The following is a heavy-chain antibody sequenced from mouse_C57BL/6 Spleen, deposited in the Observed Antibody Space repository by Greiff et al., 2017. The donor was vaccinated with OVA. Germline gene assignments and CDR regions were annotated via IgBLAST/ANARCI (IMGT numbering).Heavy chain of an antibody. CDR3: ARPNYYGSSPYYAMDY. CDR2: IDPSDSYT. D-gene: IGHD1-1*01. V-gene: IGHV1-69*01. CDR1: GYTFTSYW. Sequence: QVQLQQPGAELVMPGASVKLSCKASGYTFTSYWMHWVKQRPGQGLEWIGEIDPSDSYTNSNQKFKGKSTLTVDKSSSTAYMQLSSLTSEDSAVYYCARPNYYGSSPYYAMDYWGQGTSVTVSS. J-gene: IGHJ4*01.